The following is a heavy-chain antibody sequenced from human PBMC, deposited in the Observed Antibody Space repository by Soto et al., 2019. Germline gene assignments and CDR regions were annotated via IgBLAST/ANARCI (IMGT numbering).Heavy chain of an antibody. V-gene: IGHV1-18*01. CDR3: ARLQLGGDRMLNWFDP. CDR1: GYIFTKYG. J-gene: IGHJ5*02. D-gene: IGHD2-21*02. CDR2: INVYNGDR. Sequence: QVQVVQSGPELKKPGASVKVSCKAQGYIFTKYGIGWVRQAPGHGLEWMGLINVYNGDRKVAQKFQDRVSMTTDTATDTAYMELKSLRSGDTAVYYCARLQLGGDRMLNWFDPWGQETLVTVSS.